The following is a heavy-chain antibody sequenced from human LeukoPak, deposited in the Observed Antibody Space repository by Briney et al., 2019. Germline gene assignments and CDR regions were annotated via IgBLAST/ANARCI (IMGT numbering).Heavy chain of an antibody. D-gene: IGHD3-10*01. CDR2: MNPNSGNT. Sequence: ASVKVSCKASGYTFTSYDINWVRQATGQGLEWMGWMNPNSGNTGYAQKFQGRVTITRNTSISTAYMELSSLRSEDTAVYYCARAPRITMVRGVIYXFDPWXQGTLVTVSS. CDR1: GYTFTSYD. J-gene: IGHJ5*02. V-gene: IGHV1-8*03. CDR3: ARAPRITMVRGVIYXFDP.